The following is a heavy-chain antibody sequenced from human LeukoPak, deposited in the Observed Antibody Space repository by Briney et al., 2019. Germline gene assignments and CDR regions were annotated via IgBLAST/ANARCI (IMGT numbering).Heavy chain of an antibody. Sequence: GEALKISCKGSGYNFTSYWIGWVRQMPGKGLELMGIIYPGDSDTRYSPSFQGQVTISADHSISTAYLQWSSLKASETAMYYCARHYGGNPATFDIWGQGTMVTVSS. J-gene: IGHJ3*02. CDR1: GYNFTSYW. CDR2: IYPGDSDT. D-gene: IGHD4-23*01. CDR3: ARHYGGNPATFDI. V-gene: IGHV5-51*01.